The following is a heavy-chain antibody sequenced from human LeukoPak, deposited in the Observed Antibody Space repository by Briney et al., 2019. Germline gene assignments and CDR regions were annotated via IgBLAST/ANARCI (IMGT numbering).Heavy chain of an antibody. D-gene: IGHD2-21*01. V-gene: IGHV3-33*01. CDR1: GFSFSTYG. J-gene: IGHJ4*02. Sequence: GGSLRLSCAASGFSFSTYGMHWVRQAPGKGLEWVAVIWYDGNNKYYADSVKGRFTISRDNSKNTLFLQMNSLRAEDSAVYYCARAPPYCGGGACYFDYWGQGTLVTVSS. CDR2: IWYDGNNK. CDR3: ARAPPYCGGGACYFDY.